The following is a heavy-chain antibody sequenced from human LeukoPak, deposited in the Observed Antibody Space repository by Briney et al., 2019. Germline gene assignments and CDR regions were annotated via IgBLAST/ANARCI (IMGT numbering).Heavy chain of an antibody. CDR1: GFTFSSYG. D-gene: IGHD1-26*01. CDR2: IRYDGSNK. CDR3: AKGVGATKGFDAFDI. Sequence: GGSLRLSCAASGFTFSSYGMHWVRQAPGKGLEWVAFIRYDGSNKYYADSVKGRFTISRDNAKNSLYLQINSLRAEDTALYYCAKGVGATKGFDAFDIWGQGTMVTVSS. J-gene: IGHJ3*02. V-gene: IGHV3-30*02.